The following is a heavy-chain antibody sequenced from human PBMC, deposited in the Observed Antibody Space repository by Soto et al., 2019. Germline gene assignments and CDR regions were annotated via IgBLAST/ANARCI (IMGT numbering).Heavy chain of an antibody. J-gene: IGHJ5*02. V-gene: IGHV4-31*02. CDR3: AIDIFWGGFGESNWLDP. Sequence: SQTLSLTWSVSRGSISSGGYCWSWIRQHTVKGLEWIGSIYYSGSTYYNPSLKSRANISLDTSRNQFSLNLNSVTAADTAVYYCAIDIFWGGFGESNWLDPWGQGTLVTVS. CDR1: RGSISSGGYC. CDR2: IYYSGST. D-gene: IGHD3-10*01.